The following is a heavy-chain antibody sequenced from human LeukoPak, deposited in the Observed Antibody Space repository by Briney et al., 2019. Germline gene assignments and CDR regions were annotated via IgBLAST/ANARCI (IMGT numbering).Heavy chain of an antibody. Sequence: ASVKVSCKASGYTFTGYYMHWVRQAPGQGLEWMGWINPNSGGTNYAQKFQGRVTMTRDTSISTAYMELSRLRSDDTAVYYCARASGSYYRYYFDYWGQGTLVTVSS. CDR2: INPNSGGT. CDR1: GYTFTGYY. J-gene: IGHJ4*02. V-gene: IGHV1-2*02. CDR3: ARASGSYYRYYFDY. D-gene: IGHD3-10*01.